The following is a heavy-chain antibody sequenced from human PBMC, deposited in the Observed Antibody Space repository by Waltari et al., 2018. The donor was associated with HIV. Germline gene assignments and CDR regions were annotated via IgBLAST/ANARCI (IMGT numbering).Heavy chain of an antibody. CDR2: ISGSGGRT. J-gene: IGHJ6*02. V-gene: IGHV3-23*01. Sequence: EVQLLESGGGLVQPEGSLRLYCASSGFTFSSYALIWVRQAPGKGLEWVSAISGSGGRTYYADSVKGRFTISRDNSKNTLYLQMNSLRAEDTAVYYCAKGCGSGYYYYGMDVWGQGTTVTVSS. CDR1: GFTFSSYA. D-gene: IGHD2-21*01. CDR3: AKGCGSGYYYYGMDV.